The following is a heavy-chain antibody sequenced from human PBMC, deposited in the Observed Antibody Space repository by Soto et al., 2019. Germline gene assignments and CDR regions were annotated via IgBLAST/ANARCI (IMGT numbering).Heavy chain of an antibody. J-gene: IGHJ4*02. Sequence: ETLSLTCAVYGGSFSGYYWSWIRQPPGKGLEWIGEINHSGSTNYNPSLKSRVTISVDTSKNQFSLKLSSVTAADTAVYYCARRRGYSYGTTDYWGQGTLVTVSS. CDR1: GGSFSGYY. V-gene: IGHV4-34*01. CDR3: ARRRGYSYGTTDY. CDR2: INHSGST. D-gene: IGHD5-18*01.